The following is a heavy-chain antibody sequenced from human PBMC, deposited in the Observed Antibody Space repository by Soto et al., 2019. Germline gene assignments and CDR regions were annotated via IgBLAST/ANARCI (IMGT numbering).Heavy chain of an antibody. V-gene: IGHV1-3*01. CDR1: GYNFTSYA. Sequence: CKASGYNFTSYAMHWVRQAPGQRLEWMGWINAVNGNTKYSQKFQGRVTITRDTSASTAYMELSSLRSEDTAVYYCARGCSSTSCYYWFDPWGQGTLVTVSS. CDR3: ARGCSSTSCYYWFDP. CDR2: INAVNGNT. J-gene: IGHJ5*02. D-gene: IGHD2-2*01.